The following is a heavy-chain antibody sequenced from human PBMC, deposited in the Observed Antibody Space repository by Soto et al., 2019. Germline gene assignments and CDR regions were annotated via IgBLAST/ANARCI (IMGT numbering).Heavy chain of an antibody. CDR3: AHRHTSGWYYY. CDR2: IYWDDDK. V-gene: IGHV2-5*02. CDR1: GFSLSTSAVG. D-gene: IGHD6-19*01. J-gene: IGHJ4*02. Sequence: QITLKESGPTLVKPTQTLTLTCTFSGFSLSTSAVGVGWIRQPPGKALEWLALIYWDDDKRYSPSLKSRLTITKYTSKNQLVLTMTNMDPVDTATYFCAHRHTSGWYYYWGQGTLVTISS.